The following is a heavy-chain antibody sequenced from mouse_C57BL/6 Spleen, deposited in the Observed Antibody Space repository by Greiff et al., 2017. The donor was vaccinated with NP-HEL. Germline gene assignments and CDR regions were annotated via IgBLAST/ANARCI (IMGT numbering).Heavy chain of an antibody. V-gene: IGHV1-55*01. D-gene: IGHD2-3*01. CDR3: ARHGYYPWFAY. J-gene: IGHJ3*01. CDR1: GYTFTSYW. CDR2: IYPGSGST. Sequence: VQLQESGAELVKPGASVKMSCKASGYTFTSYWITWVKQRPGQGLEWIGDIYPGSGSTNYNEKFKSKATLTVDTSSSTAYMQLSSLTSEDSAVYYCARHGYYPWFAYWGQGTLVTVSA.